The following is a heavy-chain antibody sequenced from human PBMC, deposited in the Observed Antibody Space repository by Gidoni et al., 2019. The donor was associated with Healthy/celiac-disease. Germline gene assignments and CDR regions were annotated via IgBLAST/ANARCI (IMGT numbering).Heavy chain of an antibody. J-gene: IGHJ6*02. Sequence: EVQLVESGGGLVQPGGSLRLSCAASGFTFSSYWKHWVRQAPGKGLVWVSRINRDGSSTSYADSVKGRFTISRDNAKNTLYLQMNSLRAEDTAVYYCARDPISSSSSWYRSYYYYGMDVWGQGTTVTVSS. CDR1: GFTFSSYW. V-gene: IGHV3-74*01. CDR3: ARDPISSSSSWYRSYYYYGMDV. CDR2: INRDGSST. D-gene: IGHD6-13*01.